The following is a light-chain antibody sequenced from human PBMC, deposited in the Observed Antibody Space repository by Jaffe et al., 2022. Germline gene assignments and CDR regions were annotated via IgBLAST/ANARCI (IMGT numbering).Light chain of an antibody. J-gene: IGLJ3*02. Sequence: QSVVTQPPSVSEVPRQRVTISCAGSSSNIGNNGVNWYQHLPGKAPTLLIYSDDLLPSGVSDRFSGSKSGTSASLAISGLQPEDEADYYCAVWDDTLNARVFGGGTKLTVL. CDR3: AVWDDTLNARV. V-gene: IGLV1-36*01. CDR1: SSNIGNNG. CDR2: SDD.